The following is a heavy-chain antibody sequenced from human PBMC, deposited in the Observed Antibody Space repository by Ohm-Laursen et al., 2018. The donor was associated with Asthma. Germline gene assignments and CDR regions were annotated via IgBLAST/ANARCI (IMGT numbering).Heavy chain of an antibody. D-gene: IGHD6-13*01. CDR2: ISYDGSNK. Sequence: SLRLSCSASGFTFSSYGTHWVRQAPGKGLEWVAVISYDGSNKYYADSVKGRFTISRDNSKNTLYLQMNSLRAEDTAVYYCARELDSSWYGGGYYYYGMDVWGQGTTVTVSS. V-gene: IGHV3-30*03. CDR3: ARELDSSWYGGGYYYYGMDV. J-gene: IGHJ6*02. CDR1: GFTFSSYG.